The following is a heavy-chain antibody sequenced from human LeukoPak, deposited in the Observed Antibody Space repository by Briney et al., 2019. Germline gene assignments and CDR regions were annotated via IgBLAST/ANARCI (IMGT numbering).Heavy chain of an antibody. CDR2: INPDRGGT. Sequence: ASVKVSCKASGYTFTGYYMHWVRQAPGQGLEWMGRINPDRGGTNYAQKFQGRVTMTRDTSISTAYMELSRLRSDDTAVYYCARLGSWLLPRGYFDYWGQGTLVTVSS. CDR3: ARLGSWLLPRGYFDY. V-gene: IGHV1-2*06. J-gene: IGHJ4*02. CDR1: GYTFTGYY. D-gene: IGHD3-22*01.